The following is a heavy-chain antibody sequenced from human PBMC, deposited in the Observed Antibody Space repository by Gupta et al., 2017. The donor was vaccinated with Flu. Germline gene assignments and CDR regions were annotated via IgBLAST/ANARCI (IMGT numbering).Heavy chain of an antibody. D-gene: IGHD3-16*01. J-gene: IGHJ4*02. CDR2: DFNSGST. Sequence: QVQLQESGPGLVKTSETLSLTCSVSGGPLRGYYWNWIRLTPERGLEWIGYDFNSGSTNYNPSLGSRVNISVDTSKSRVALRLTSVTAADTAIYFCARHPASTWGETPGSFFDFWGRGILVTVSS. CDR3: ARHPASTWGETPGSFFDF. CDR1: GGPLRGYY. V-gene: IGHV4-59*08.